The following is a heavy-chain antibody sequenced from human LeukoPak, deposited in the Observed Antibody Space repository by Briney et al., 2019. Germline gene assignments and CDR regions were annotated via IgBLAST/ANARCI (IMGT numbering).Heavy chain of an antibody. J-gene: IGHJ4*02. Sequence: GGSLRLSCAASGFTFDDYTMHWVRQAPGKGLEWVSLISWHGSTTKYADSVKGRFTISRDNHKNSLSLQMNSLGPEDTALYYCAKDIGDSVGYNYFDSWGQGTLVTVSS. D-gene: IGHD3-22*01. CDR1: GFTFDDYT. CDR3: AKDIGDSVGYNYFDS. CDR2: ISWHGSTT. V-gene: IGHV3-43*01.